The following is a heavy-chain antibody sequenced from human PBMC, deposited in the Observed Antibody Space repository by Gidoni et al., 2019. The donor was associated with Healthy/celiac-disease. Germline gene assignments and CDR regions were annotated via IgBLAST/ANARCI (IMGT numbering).Heavy chain of an antibody. CDR1: GGSISSSSYY. CDR3: ARQEWRWLQH. V-gene: IGHV4-39*01. J-gene: IGHJ4*02. CDR2: IYYSGST. Sequence: QLQLQESGPGLVKPSEHLSLTCTVSGGSISSSSYYWGWIRQPPGKGLEWIGSIYYSGSTYYNPSLKSRVTISVDTSKNQFSLKLSSVTAADTAVYYCARQEWRWLQHWGQGTLVTVSS. D-gene: IGHD5-12*01.